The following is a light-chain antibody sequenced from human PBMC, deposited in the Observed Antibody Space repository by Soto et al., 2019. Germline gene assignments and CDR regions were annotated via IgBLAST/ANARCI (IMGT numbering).Light chain of an antibody. CDR1: QSISSS. CDR3: QQRSSWPIT. CDR2: DAS. Sequence: EIVLTESPATLSLSPGESATLSCRASQSISSSLAWFQQKFGQAPRLLIYDASNRAAGIPARFSGSGSGTDFTLTISSLEPEEFAVYYCQQRSSWPITFGGGTKVDIK. V-gene: IGKV3-11*01. J-gene: IGKJ4*01.